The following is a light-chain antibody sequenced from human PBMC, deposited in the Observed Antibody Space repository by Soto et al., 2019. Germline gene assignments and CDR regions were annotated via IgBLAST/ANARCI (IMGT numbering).Light chain of an antibody. CDR1: QSISSW. J-gene: IGKJ1*01. V-gene: IGKV1-5*02. CDR2: AAS. CDR3: QQIYDNPWT. Sequence: DIPLTHAPSTIFAFVGARFTIICRALQSISSWLAWYQQKPGKAPKLLIYAASSLQSGVASRLRGSRSGTDFTLTISSLQTEEFATYYCQQIYDNPWTVGQGTKVDIK.